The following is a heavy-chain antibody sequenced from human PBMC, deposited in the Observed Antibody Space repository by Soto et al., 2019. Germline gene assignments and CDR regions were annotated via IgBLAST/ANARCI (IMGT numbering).Heavy chain of an antibody. J-gene: IGHJ6*03. V-gene: IGHV4-61*08. CDR2: IYYSGST. CDR3: ARIIAVAGTSYYYYYMDV. D-gene: IGHD6-19*01. CDR1: SGSISSGGYY. Sequence: SETLSLTCTVSSGSISSGGYYWSWIRQHPGKGLEWIGYIYYSGSTNYNPSLKSRVTISVDTSKNQFSLKLSSVTAADTAVYYCARIIAVAGTSYYYYYMDVWGKGTTVTVSS.